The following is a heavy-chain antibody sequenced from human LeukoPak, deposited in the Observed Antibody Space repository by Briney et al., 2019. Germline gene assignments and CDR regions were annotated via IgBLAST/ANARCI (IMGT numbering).Heavy chain of an antibody. CDR3: ARGASTGDFHY. CDR1: GFTFSSYG. CDR2: IWYDGDKK. D-gene: IGHD3-16*01. Sequence: GGSLRLSCAASGFTFSSYGMHWVRQAPGKGLEWVALIWYDGDKKYYTDSVKGRFTISRDDSKNTLYLQMNSLRAEDTALYYCARGASTGDFHYWGQGTLVTVSS. V-gene: IGHV3-30*02. J-gene: IGHJ4*02.